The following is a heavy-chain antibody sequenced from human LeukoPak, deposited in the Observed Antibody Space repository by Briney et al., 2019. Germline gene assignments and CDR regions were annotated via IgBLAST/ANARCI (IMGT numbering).Heavy chain of an antibody. J-gene: IGHJ5*01. Sequence: SETLSLTCNVSGGSISSYYWSWIRQPPGKRLEWIGYIHYSGSTKYNPSLKSRVSISLDTPKNQFSLRLSPVTAADGAVYYCAGTVAGPNWFDSWGQGTQITVSS. CDR2: IHYSGST. CDR1: GGSISSYY. CDR3: AGTVAGPNWFDS. V-gene: IGHV4-59*08. D-gene: IGHD6-19*01.